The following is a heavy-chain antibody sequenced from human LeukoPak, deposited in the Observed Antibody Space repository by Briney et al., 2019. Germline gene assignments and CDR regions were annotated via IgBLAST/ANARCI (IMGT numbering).Heavy chain of an antibody. CDR1: GFTFSSYS. CDR2: ISSSSSYI. D-gene: IGHD3-22*01. V-gene: IGHV3-21*01. Sequence: GGSLRLFCAASGFTFSSYSMNWVRQAPGKGLEWVSSISSSSSYIYYADSVKGRFTISRDNAKNSLYLQMNSLRAEDTAVYYCARAFYYYDSSGGNSWGQGTLVTVSS. CDR3: ARAFYYYDSSGGNS. J-gene: IGHJ4*02.